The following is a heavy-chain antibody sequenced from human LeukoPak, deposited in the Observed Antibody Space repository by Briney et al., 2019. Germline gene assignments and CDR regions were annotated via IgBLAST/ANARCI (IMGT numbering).Heavy chain of an antibody. Sequence: ASVKVSCKASGYTFTGYYMHWVRQAPGQGLEWMGWSNPNSGDTNSAEKFQGRVTMTRDTSMSTAYMELSSLRSDDTAMYYCARDRPLDADDYYGFYYFDYWGQGTLVTVSS. V-gene: IGHV1-2*02. CDR3: ARDRPLDADDYYGFYYFDY. CDR1: GYTFTGYY. CDR2: SNPNSGDT. J-gene: IGHJ4*02. D-gene: IGHD3-10*01.